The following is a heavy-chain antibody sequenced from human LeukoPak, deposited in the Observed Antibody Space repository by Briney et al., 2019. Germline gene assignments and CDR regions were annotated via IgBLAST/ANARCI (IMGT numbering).Heavy chain of an antibody. Sequence: TGGSLRLSCAASGFTFSSYAMHWVRQAPGKGLEYVSAISSNGGSTYYANSVKGRFTISRDNSKNTLYLQMGSLRAEDMAVYYCARLSSGYDYDDAFDVWGQGTMVTVSS. CDR2: ISSNGGST. CDR3: ARLSSGYDYDDAFDV. J-gene: IGHJ3*01. D-gene: IGHD5-12*01. V-gene: IGHV3-64*01. CDR1: GFTFSSYA.